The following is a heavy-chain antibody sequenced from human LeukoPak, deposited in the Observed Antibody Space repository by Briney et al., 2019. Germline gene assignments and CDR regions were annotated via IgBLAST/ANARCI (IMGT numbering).Heavy chain of an antibody. CDR1: GITLSSAW. CDR3: TTDYFGSGNF. V-gene: IGHV3-15*05. CDR2: IKSKTDGATT. D-gene: IGHD3-10*01. Sequence: GGSLRLSCAVSGITLSSAWMSWVRQAPGKGLEWVGRIKSKTDGATTNYPAPVKGRLTISRDDSKNTLYLQMNSLKTEDTAVYYCTTDYFGSGNFWGQGTLVTASS. J-gene: IGHJ4*02.